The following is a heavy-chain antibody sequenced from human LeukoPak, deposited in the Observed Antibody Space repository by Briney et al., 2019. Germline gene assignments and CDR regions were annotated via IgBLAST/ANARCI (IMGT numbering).Heavy chain of an antibody. J-gene: IGHJ5*02. CDR2: ISAYNGNT. V-gene: IGHV1-18*01. Sequence: ASVKVSYKASGYTFTSYGISWVRQAPGQGLEWMGWISAYNGNTNYAQKLQGRVTMTTDTSTSTAYMELRSLRSDDTAVYYCARLAARPGVDWFDPWGQGTLVTVSS. CDR3: ARLAARPGVDWFDP. CDR1: GYTFTSYG. D-gene: IGHD6-6*01.